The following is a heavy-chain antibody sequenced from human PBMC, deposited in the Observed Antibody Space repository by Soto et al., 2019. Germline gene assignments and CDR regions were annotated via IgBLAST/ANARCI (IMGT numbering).Heavy chain of an antibody. Sequence: GESLKISCKGSGYSFTSYWIGWVRQMPGKGLEWMGIIYPGDSDTRYSPSFQGQVTISADKSISTAYLQWSSLKASDTAMYYCARHKGFYETVPPYYMDVWGKGTTVTVSS. V-gene: IGHV5-51*01. CDR1: GYSFTSYW. D-gene: IGHD3-3*01. J-gene: IGHJ6*03. CDR3: ARHKGFYETVPPYYMDV. CDR2: IYPGDSDT.